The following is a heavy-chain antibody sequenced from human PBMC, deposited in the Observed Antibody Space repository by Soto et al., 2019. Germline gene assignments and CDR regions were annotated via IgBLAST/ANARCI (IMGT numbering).Heavy chain of an antibody. CDR2: ITSSGNVI. Sequence: GGSLRLSCAASGFSFSSYEMHLVRQSPGKGLEWVSYITSSGNVINYAGSVKGRFTISRDNANNSLYLQMSSLRAEDTAVYYCARRFKDSDHATDVWGQGTTVTVSS. CDR1: GFSFSSYE. D-gene: IGHD3-3*01. V-gene: IGHV3-48*03. CDR3: ARRFKDSDHATDV. J-gene: IGHJ6*02.